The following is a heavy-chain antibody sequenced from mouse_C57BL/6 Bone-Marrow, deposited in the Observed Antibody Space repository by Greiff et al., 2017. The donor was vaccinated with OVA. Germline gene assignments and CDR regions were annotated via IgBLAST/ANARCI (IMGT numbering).Heavy chain of an antibody. J-gene: IGHJ2*01. CDR3: ARDMGYLYYSDT. D-gene: IGHD3-1*01. CDR1: GFTFTAYY. V-gene: IGHV7-3*01. Sequence: LVESGGGLVQPGGSLSLSCAASGFTFTAYYMSWVRQPPGKALEWLGFIRNKANGYTTEYSASVKGRFTISSDNSQSLLYLQMNALRAEDSATHYCARDMGYLYYSDTRGHGTTLTVSS. CDR2: IRNKANGYTT.